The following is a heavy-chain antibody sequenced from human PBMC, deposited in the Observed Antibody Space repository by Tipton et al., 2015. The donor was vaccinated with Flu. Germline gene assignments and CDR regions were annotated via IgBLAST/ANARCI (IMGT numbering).Heavy chain of an antibody. CDR3: ARRTGSSSWGYYYYYMDV. V-gene: IGHV5-51*01. Sequence: VQLVQSGAEVKKPGESLKISCKGSGYSFTSYWIGWVRQMPGKGLEWMGIIYPGDSDTRYSPSFQGQVTISADKSISTAYLQWSSLKASDTAMYYCARRTGSSSWGYYYYYMDVWGKGTTVTVSS. CDR1: GYSFTSYW. J-gene: IGHJ6*03. CDR2: IYPGDSDT. D-gene: IGHD6-6*01.